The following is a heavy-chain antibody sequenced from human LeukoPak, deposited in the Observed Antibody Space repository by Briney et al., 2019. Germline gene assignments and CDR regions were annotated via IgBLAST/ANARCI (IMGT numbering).Heavy chain of an antibody. CDR2: IIPIFGTA. V-gene: IGHV1-69*05. J-gene: IGHJ3*01. CDR3: ARENSKLHSSSFS. CDR1: GGTFSSYA. Sequence: SVKVSCKASGGTFSSYAISWVRQAPGQGLEWMGRIIPIFGTANYAQKFQGRVTLTTDESTSTAYMELSSLRSEDTAVYYCARENSKLHSSSFSWGQATMVTVSS. D-gene: IGHD6-6*01.